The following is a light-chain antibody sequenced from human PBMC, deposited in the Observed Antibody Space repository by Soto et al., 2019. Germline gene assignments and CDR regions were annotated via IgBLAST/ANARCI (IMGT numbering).Light chain of an antibody. Sequence: QSALTQPASVSGSPGQSITISCTGTSSDVGVYDFVSWYQQHPGRAPKLIIYEVNNRPSGVSDRFSGSKSGNTASLTISGLQAEDEADYHCSSYTTRTTLVIFGGGTKVTVL. CDR1: SSDVGVYDF. V-gene: IGLV2-14*01. J-gene: IGLJ2*01. CDR2: EVN. CDR3: SSYTTRTTLVI.